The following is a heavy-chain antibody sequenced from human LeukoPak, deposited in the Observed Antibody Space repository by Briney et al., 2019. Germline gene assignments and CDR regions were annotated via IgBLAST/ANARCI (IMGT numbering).Heavy chain of an antibody. Sequence: GGSLRLSCAASGFTVSSNYMSWVRQAPGKGLEWVSVIYSGGSTYYADSVKGRFTISRDNSKNTLYLQMNSLRAEDTAVYYCARDGVMAHDAFDIWGQGTMVTVSS. J-gene: IGHJ3*02. D-gene: IGHD5-24*01. CDR1: GFTVSSNY. CDR3: ARDGVMAHDAFDI. V-gene: IGHV3-53*01. CDR2: IYSGGST.